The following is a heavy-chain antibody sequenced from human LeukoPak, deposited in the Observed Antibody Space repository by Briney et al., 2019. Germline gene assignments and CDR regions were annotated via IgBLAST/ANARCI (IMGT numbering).Heavy chain of an antibody. Sequence: SETLSLTCTVSGYSISSGYYWGWIRQPPGKRLEWVGSIHSSGNTYYNPTLKSRVTISVDTSKNQFSLNLTSVTAADAAVYYCARGVYSSGWYLGYWGQGTLVTVSS. CDR2: IHSSGNT. CDR3: ARGVYSSGWYLGY. CDR1: GYSISSGYY. J-gene: IGHJ4*02. D-gene: IGHD6-19*01. V-gene: IGHV4-38-2*02.